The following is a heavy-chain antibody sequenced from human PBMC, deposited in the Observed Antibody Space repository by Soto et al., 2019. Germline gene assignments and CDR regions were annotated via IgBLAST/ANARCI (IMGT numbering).Heavy chain of an antibody. J-gene: IGHJ5*02. CDR2: IYYSGST. Sequence: QVQLQESGPGLVKPSETLSLTCTVSGGSVSGGSYYWSWIRQPPGKGLEWIGYIYYSGSTNYNPSHKSRVTISVDTSKNQFSLKLRSATAADTAVYYCARDVDFGEGKTWGQGTLVTVSS. D-gene: IGHD3-3*01. CDR3: ARDVDFGEGKT. V-gene: IGHV4-61*01. CDR1: GGSVSGGSYY.